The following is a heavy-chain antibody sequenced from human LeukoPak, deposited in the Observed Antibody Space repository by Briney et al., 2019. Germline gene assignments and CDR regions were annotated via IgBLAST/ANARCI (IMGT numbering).Heavy chain of an antibody. CDR3: ASSPSSYFDY. Sequence: PGGSLRLSCAASGFSFTNHAMHWVRQAPGKGLEWMALVSYDGTNKFYTDSVMGRFTVSRDNSKNMLYLQMSSLRTEDTGVYYCASSPSSYFDYWGQGTLVTASS. V-gene: IGHV3-30-3*01. CDR1: GFSFTNHA. D-gene: IGHD6-19*01. CDR2: VSYDGTNK. J-gene: IGHJ4*02.